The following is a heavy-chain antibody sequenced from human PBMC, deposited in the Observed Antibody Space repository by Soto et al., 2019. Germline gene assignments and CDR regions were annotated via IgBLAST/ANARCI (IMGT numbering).Heavy chain of an antibody. CDR2: INAGNGNT. V-gene: IGHV1-3*01. D-gene: IGHD3-10*02. CDR3: GRDQSGIGYYVDWFDP. CDR1: RYTFNSHA. Sequence: GASVKVSSKASRYTFNSHAIHWVGQAPRQRPEWLGWINAGNGNTYYSEKFEGRVTFTRDTAATTVNMELTSLTSEDTAIYYCGRDQSGIGYYVDWFDPWGQGTLVTVSS. J-gene: IGHJ5*02.